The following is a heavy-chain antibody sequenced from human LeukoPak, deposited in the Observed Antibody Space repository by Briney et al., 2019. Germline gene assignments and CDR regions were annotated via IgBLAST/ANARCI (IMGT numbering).Heavy chain of an antibody. Sequence: PSETLSLTCTVSGGSISSSSYYWGWIRQPPGKGLEWIGSIYYSGSTYYNPSLKSRVTISVDTSKNQFSLKLSSVTAADTAVYYCARVHSSGYYPPYDDAFDIWGQGTMVTVSS. CDR3: ARVHSSGYYPPYDDAFDI. CDR2: IYYSGST. J-gene: IGHJ3*02. V-gene: IGHV4-39*07. CDR1: GGSISSSSYY. D-gene: IGHD3-22*01.